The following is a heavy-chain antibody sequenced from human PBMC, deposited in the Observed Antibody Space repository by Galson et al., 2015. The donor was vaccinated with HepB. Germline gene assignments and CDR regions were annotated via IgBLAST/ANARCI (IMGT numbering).Heavy chain of an antibody. CDR2: ISSSSSYI. Sequence: SLRLSCAASGFTFSSYSMNWVRQAPGKGLEWVSSISSSSSYIYYADSVKGRFTISRDNAKNSLYLQMNSLRAEDTAVYYCARDKTPKGARRPNQYNWFDPWGQGTLVTVSS. J-gene: IGHJ5*02. D-gene: IGHD1-14*01. CDR1: GFTFSSYS. V-gene: IGHV3-21*01. CDR3: ARDKTPKGARRPNQYNWFDP.